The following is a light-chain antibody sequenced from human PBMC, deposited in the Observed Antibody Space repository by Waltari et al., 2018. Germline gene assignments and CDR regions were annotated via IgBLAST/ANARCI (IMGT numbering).Light chain of an antibody. CDR3: QQRRNWPLT. CDR1: QIVGTY. J-gene: IGKJ4*01. CDR2: DAS. Sequence: EIVLTQSPDILSFSPGERATLPCRASQIVGTYLAWYQQRPGQSPRLLIYDASYKATGIPARFSGSGSETDFTLTISSLQPEDFAVYYCQQRRNWPLTFGGGTRVQI. V-gene: IGKV3-11*01.